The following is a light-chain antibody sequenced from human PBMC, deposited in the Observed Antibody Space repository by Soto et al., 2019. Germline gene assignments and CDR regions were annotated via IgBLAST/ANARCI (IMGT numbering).Light chain of an antibody. CDR1: QSVSSSY. V-gene: IGKV3-20*01. J-gene: IGKJ5*01. Sequence: EIVLTQSPGTLSLSPGERATLSCRASQSVSSSYLAWYQQKPGQATRLLIYGASSRATGIQDRFNGSGSGTDVTLTISRLEPEDFAVYYCQQYGSSPITFGQGTRLEIK. CDR2: GAS. CDR3: QQYGSSPIT.